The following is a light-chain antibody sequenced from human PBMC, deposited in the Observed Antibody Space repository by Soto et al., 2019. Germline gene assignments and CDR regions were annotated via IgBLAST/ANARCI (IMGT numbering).Light chain of an antibody. CDR2: KAS. CDR3: QQYNSYST. CDR1: QSISSG. J-gene: IGKJ1*01. V-gene: IGKV1-5*03. Sequence: MQVTHSPSTLSASLLDGFPMTCRSSQSISSGLAWYQQKPGKAPKLLIYKASSLESGVPSRFSGSGSGTEFTLTISSLQPDDFANYYCQQYNSYSTFGQGTKVAIK.